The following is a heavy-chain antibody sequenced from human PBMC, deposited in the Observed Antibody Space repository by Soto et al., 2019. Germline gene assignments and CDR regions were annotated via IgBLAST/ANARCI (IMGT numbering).Heavy chain of an antibody. V-gene: IGHV3-23*01. J-gene: IGHJ4*02. Sequence: GGSLRLSCAASGITFSTFTMTWVRQAPGKGLEWVSAILPSGAATFYADSVKGRFTVSRVNSKNTLYLQMNGLRVGDTAIYYCAQGSTGPDYWGQGTLVTVSS. CDR1: GITFSTFT. CDR3: AQGSTGPDY. CDR2: ILPSGAAT.